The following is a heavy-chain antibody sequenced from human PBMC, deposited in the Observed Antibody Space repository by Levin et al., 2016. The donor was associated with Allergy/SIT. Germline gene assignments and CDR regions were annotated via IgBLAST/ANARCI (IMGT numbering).Heavy chain of an antibody. CDR3: ARDSAGTELPPAWHAFDI. V-gene: IGHV1-18*04. D-gene: IGHD1-1*01. Sequence: ASVKVSCKASGYTFTSYGISWVRQAPGQGLEWMGWISAYNGNTNYAQKLQGRVTMTTDTSTSTAYMELRSLRSDDTAVYYCARDSAGTELPPAWHAFDIWGQGTMVTVSS. CDR2: ISAYNGNT. CDR1: GYTFTSYG. J-gene: IGHJ3*02.